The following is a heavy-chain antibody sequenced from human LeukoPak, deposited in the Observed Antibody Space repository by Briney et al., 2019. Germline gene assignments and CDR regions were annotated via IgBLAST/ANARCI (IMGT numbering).Heavy chain of an antibody. Sequence: GASVKVSCKDSGYTFTSYGISWVRQAPGQDLEWMGWISAYNGNTNYAQRLQGRVTMTTDTSTATAYMELPSVSADDTAVYYCARDQETDVGATGAHWGQGTLVTVSS. V-gene: IGHV1-18*01. CDR1: GYTFTSYG. CDR3: ARDQETDVGATGAH. D-gene: IGHD1-26*01. CDR2: ISAYNGNT. J-gene: IGHJ4*02.